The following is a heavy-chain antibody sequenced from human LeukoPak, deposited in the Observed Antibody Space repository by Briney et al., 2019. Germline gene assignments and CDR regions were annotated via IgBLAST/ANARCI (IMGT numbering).Heavy chain of an antibody. CDR1: GFTFSSYG. Sequence: PGRSLRLSCAASGFTFSSYGMHWVRQAPGKGLEWVAVIWYDGSNKYYADYVKGRFTISRDNSKNTLYLQMNSLRAEDTAVYYCAREQRGYSLNFDYWGQGTLVTVSS. J-gene: IGHJ4*02. CDR3: AREQRGYSLNFDY. V-gene: IGHV3-33*01. CDR2: IWYDGSNK. D-gene: IGHD5-18*01.